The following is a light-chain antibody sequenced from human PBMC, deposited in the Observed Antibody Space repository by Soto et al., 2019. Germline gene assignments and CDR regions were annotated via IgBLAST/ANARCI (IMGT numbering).Light chain of an antibody. CDR1: SSGIRDYNY. CDR3: SSKSPDF. V-gene: IGLV2-14*01. CDR2: EVS. Sequence: QSVLTQPASVSGSPGQSITISCTGTSSGIRDYNYVSWYQQLPGNAPKLIMYEVSNRPSGISNRFSGSKSGNTASLTISGLQAEAEADYYCSSKSPDFFGTGTKVTVL. J-gene: IGLJ1*01.